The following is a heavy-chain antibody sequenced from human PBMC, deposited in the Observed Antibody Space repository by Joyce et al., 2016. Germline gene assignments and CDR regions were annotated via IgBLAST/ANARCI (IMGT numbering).Heavy chain of an antibody. CDR2: SIPIFGPA. V-gene: IGHV1-69*01. Sequence: QVQLVQSGAEVKKPGSSVKVSCKASGGSFSSYAINWVRQAPGQGLEGMGGSIPIFGPANYAQKFQGRVTITADESTSTAYMELSSLKAEDTAVYYCARDLRAPSTSNDAFDIWGQGTMVTVSS. CDR1: GGSFSSYA. CDR3: ARDLRAPSTSNDAFDI. J-gene: IGHJ3*02.